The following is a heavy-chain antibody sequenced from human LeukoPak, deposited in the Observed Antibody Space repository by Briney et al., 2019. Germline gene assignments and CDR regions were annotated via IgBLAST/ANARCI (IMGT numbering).Heavy chain of an antibody. CDR2: ISWNSGSI. CDR1: GFTFDDYA. V-gene: IGHV3-9*01. Sequence: PGRSLRLSCAASGFTFDDYAMHWVRQAPGKGLEWVSGISWNSGSIGYADSVKGRFTISRDNAKNSLYLQMNSLRAEDTALYYCAKDSIAVAGTWGYFQHWGQGTLVTVSS. D-gene: IGHD6-19*01. J-gene: IGHJ1*01. CDR3: AKDSIAVAGTWGYFQH.